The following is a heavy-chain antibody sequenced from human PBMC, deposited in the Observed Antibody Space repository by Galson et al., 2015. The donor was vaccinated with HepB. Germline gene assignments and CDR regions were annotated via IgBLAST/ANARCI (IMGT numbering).Heavy chain of an antibody. V-gene: IGHV3-74*01. CDR3: VRGGESGTYSSDH. D-gene: IGHD1-26*01. CDR1: GFTFSRYW. Sequence: SLRLSCAASGFTFSRYWMHWVRQVPGKGLVWVSRIYIDGSSTTYADSVKGRFTISRDNAKNTLYLQMNSLRAEDTAVYYCVRGGESGTYSSDHWGQGTLVTVSS. CDR2: IYIDGSST. J-gene: IGHJ5*02.